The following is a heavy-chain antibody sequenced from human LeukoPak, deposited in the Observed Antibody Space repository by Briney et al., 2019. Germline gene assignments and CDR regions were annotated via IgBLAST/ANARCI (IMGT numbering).Heavy chain of an antibody. V-gene: IGHV4-59*08. Sequence: SETLSLTCTVSGGSISSYYWSWIRQPPGKGLEWIGYTYYSGSTNYNPSLKSRVTISVDTSKNQFSLKLSSVTAADTAVYYCARSQWELLTSYYYCYGMDVWGQGTTVTVSS. D-gene: IGHD1-26*01. CDR3: ARSQWELLTSYYYCYGMDV. CDR2: TYYSGST. CDR1: GGSISSYY. J-gene: IGHJ6*02.